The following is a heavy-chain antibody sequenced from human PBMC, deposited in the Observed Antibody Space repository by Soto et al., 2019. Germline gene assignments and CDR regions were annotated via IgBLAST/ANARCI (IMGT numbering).Heavy chain of an antibody. CDR1: GYTFTNFG. CDR3: VKGGTPIDY. CDR2: ISAYNGNT. Sequence: QVQLVQYGAEVKKPGASVKVSCKASGYTFTNFGISWVRQAPGQGLEWMGWISAYNGNTNYAKNYMGRVTCTTYISTSTAYMVLRSLRSDDTAVYYCVKGGTPIDYWGQGALVTVSS. D-gene: IGHD3-16*01. V-gene: IGHV1-18*01. J-gene: IGHJ4*02.